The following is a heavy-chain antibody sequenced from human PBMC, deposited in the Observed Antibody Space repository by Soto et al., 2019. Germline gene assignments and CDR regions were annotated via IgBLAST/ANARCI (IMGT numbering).Heavy chain of an antibody. D-gene: IGHD6-19*01. CDR3: ARQRGQWLVREPNWFDP. J-gene: IGHJ5*02. CDR2: IYYSGST. Sequence: QLQLQESGPGLVKPSETLSLTCTVSGGSISSSSYYWGWIRQPPGKGLEWIGSIYYSGSTYYNPSLKSRVTISVDTSKNQFSLKLSSVTAADTAVYYCARQRGQWLVREPNWFDPWGQGTLVTVSS. V-gene: IGHV4-39*01. CDR1: GGSISSSSYY.